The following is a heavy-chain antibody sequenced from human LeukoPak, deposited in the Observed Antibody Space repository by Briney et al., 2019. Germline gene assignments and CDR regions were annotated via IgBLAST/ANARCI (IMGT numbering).Heavy chain of an antibody. D-gene: IGHD6-19*01. J-gene: IGHJ4*02. CDR3: AKGGSAWDNPFDY. CDR1: GYTFTVYY. Sequence: ASVKVSCKASGYTFTVYYIHWVRQAPGQGLEWMGWINPNSGGTNYAQNFQGRVTMTRDTSIGTAYMELSRPRVDDTAVYYCAKGGSAWDNPFDYWGQGTLVTVSS. V-gene: IGHV1-2*02. CDR2: INPNSGGT.